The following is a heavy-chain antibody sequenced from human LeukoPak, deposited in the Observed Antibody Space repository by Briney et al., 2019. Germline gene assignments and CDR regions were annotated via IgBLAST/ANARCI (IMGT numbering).Heavy chain of an antibody. D-gene: IGHD3-22*01. Sequence: RGSLRLSCAASGFTFSSYSMNWVRQAPGKGLEWVSSISSSSSYIYYADSVKGRFTISRDNAKNSLYLQMNSLRAEDTAVYYCARDADNYYDSSGYSDYWGQGTLVTVSS. J-gene: IGHJ4*02. V-gene: IGHV3-21*01. CDR1: GFTFSSYS. CDR2: ISSSSSYI. CDR3: ARDADNYYDSSGYSDY.